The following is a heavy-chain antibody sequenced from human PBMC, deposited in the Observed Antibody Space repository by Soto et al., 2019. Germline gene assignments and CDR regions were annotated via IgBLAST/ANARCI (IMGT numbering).Heavy chain of an antibody. V-gene: IGHV3-48*01. CDR1: GFTFSSYS. CDR2: ISSSSSTI. D-gene: IGHD6-13*01. J-gene: IGHJ4*02. Sequence: GGSLRLSCAASGFTFSSYSMNWVRQAPGKGLEWVSYISSSSSTIYYADSVKGRFTISRDNAKNSLYLQMNSLRAEDTAVYYWARGSSNWAYYFDFWGQGTLVTVSS. CDR3: ARGSSNWAYYFDF.